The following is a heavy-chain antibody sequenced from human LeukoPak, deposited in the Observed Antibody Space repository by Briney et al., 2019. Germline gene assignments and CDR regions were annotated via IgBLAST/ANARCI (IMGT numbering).Heavy chain of an antibody. CDR1: GFTFSTYN. V-gene: IGHV3-48*01. CDR3: VRDRYNYGEPYFDH. CDR2: ISSGSGTI. D-gene: IGHD5-18*01. Sequence: GSLRLSCPASGFTFSTYNMNWVRQAPGKGLEWVSYISSGSGTIYYAHSVKGRFTISRDNAQKSLYLQMNSLRADDTAVYFCVRDRYNYGEPYFDHWGQGALVTVSS. J-gene: IGHJ4*02.